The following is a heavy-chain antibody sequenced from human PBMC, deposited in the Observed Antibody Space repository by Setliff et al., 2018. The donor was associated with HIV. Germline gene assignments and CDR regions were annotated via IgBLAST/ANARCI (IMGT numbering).Heavy chain of an antibody. Sequence: GGSLRLSCAASGFTFSTYSMNWVRQAPGMGLEWVSSISSSSVYIYYADSVKGRFTIPRDNAKNSLYLQMNSLRAEDTAVYYCARDVSWRVRTYIDYWGQGALVTVSS. D-gene: IGHD3-3*01. CDR2: ISSSSVYI. V-gene: IGHV3-21*01. CDR1: GFTFSTYS. CDR3: ARDVSWRVRTYIDY. J-gene: IGHJ4*02.